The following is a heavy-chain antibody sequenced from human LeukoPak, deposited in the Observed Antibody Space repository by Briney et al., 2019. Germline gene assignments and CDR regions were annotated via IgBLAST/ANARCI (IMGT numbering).Heavy chain of an antibody. CDR2: IWNDGSNQ. CDR1: KFTFSHYG. CDR3: TKDAQRGFDYSNSLEK. V-gene: IGHV3-33*06. Sequence: GGSLRLSCAASKFTFSHYGMHWVRQAPDKGLEWVAVIWNDGSNQYYADSVKGRFTVSRDNSQNTLYLQMNSLRPEDTAVYYCTKDAQRGFDYSNSLEKWGRGTLVTVSS. D-gene: IGHD4-11*01. J-gene: IGHJ4*02.